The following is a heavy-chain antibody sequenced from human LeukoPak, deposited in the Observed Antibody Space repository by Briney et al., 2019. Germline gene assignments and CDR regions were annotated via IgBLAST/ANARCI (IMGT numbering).Heavy chain of an antibody. D-gene: IGHD2-2*01. J-gene: IGHJ4*02. CDR3: ARSTPSDFYFDY. CDR2: ISGSNTI. CDR1: GFTFSNSE. V-gene: IGHV3-48*03. Sequence: PGGSLRLSCAASGFTFSNSEMNWVRRPSGKGLEWVSYISGSNTIYYADSVKGRFTISRDNAKNSLYLQMTNLRAEDTAVYYCARSTPSDFYFDYWGQGTLVTVSS.